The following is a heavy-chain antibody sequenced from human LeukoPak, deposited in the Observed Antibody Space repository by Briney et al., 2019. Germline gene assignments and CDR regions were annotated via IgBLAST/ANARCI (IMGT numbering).Heavy chain of an antibody. CDR2: ISSNGGST. CDR1: GFTFSSYA. D-gene: IGHD3-10*01. Sequence: GGSLRLSCAASGFTFSSYAMHWVRQAPGKGLEYVSAISSNGGSTYYANSVKGRFTISRDNPKNMLYLQMNSLRAEDTAVYYCAKPYYYGSRSYMDYWGQGTLVTVSS. J-gene: IGHJ4*02. CDR3: AKPYYYGSRSYMDY. V-gene: IGHV3-64*01.